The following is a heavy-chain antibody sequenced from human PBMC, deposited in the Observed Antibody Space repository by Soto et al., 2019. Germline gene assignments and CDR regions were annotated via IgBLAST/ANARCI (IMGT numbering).Heavy chain of an antibody. D-gene: IGHD3-3*01. CDR2: IWYDGSNK. Sequence: GGSLRLSCAASGFTFSSYGMHWVRQAPGKGLEWVAVIWYDGSNKYYADSVKGRFTISRDNSKNTLYLQMNSLRAEDTAVYYCARDLVRYYDFWSGYPPMDVWGQGTTVTVSS. J-gene: IGHJ6*02. V-gene: IGHV3-33*01. CDR1: GFTFSSYG. CDR3: ARDLVRYYDFWSGYPPMDV.